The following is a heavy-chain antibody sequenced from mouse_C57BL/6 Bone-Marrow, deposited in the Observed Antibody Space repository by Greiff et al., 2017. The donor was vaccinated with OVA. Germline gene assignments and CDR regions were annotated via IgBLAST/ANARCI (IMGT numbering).Heavy chain of an antibody. J-gene: IGHJ3*01. D-gene: IGHD2-3*01. CDR1: GFSLSTFGMG. CDR3: ARIKPWLLQVAY. CDR2: IWWDDDK. Sequence: VMLVESGPGILQPSQTLSLTCSFSGFSLSTFGMGVGWIRQPSGKGLEWLAHIWWDDDKYYNPALKSRLTISKDTSKNQVFLKIANVDTADTATYYCARIKPWLLQVAYWGQGTLVTVSA. V-gene: IGHV8-8*01.